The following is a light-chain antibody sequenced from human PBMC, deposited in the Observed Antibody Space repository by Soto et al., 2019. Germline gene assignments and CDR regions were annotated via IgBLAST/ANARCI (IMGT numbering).Light chain of an antibody. CDR2: AAS. Sequence: EIVLTQSPGTLSLSPGERATLSCRASQSISSNYLAWYQQQPGRAPRLLIYAASTRATGIPDRFSGSGSGTDFTLTISRLEPEDFAVYYCQPYGSSPGTFGQGTKVDIK. V-gene: IGKV3-20*01. CDR3: QPYGSSPGT. CDR1: QSISSNY. J-gene: IGKJ1*01.